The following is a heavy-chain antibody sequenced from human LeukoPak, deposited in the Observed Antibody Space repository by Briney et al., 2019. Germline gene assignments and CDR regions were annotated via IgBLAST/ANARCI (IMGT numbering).Heavy chain of an antibody. V-gene: IGHV3-20*04. CDR2: ANWNGEST. Sequence: GGSLRLSCAASGFTFSSYSMNWVRQVPGKGLEWVSSANWNGESTGYADSVKGRFTISRDNAKKSLYLQMNSLRAEDTALYYCARSGGSWGNYYFDYWGQGTLITVSS. D-gene: IGHD3-10*01. CDR3: ARSGGSWGNYYFDY. CDR1: GFTFSSYS. J-gene: IGHJ4*02.